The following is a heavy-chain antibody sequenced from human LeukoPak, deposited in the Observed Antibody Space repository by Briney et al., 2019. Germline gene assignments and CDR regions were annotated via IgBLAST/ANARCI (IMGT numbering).Heavy chain of an antibody. Sequence: SETLSLTCTVSGGSLSTYYWTWIRQPPGKGLEHIGYIHTSGRTNYNPSLKSRVTMSVDTSKNQFSLKLSSVTAADTAVYYCARDRYRQYCGGDCHWYFDLWGRGTLVTVSS. J-gene: IGHJ2*01. D-gene: IGHD2-21*02. V-gene: IGHV4-4*09. CDR2: IHTSGRT. CDR1: GGSLSTYY. CDR3: ARDRYRQYCGGDCHWYFDL.